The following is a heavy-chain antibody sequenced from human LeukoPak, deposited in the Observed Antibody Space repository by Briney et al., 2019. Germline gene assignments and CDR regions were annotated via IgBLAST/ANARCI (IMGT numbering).Heavy chain of an antibody. J-gene: IGHJ5*02. CDR1: GFTFSNYW. V-gene: IGHV3-7*05. CDR2: IKQDGSEK. Sequence: AGGSLRLSCAASGFTFSNYWMIWVRQAPGKGLEWVGNIKQDGSEKRYADSVRGRLTISRDNAQTSLYLQMNSLRAEDTAVYYCARASKPWLQLTWGQGTLVTVSS. CDR3: ARASKPWLQLT. D-gene: IGHD5-24*01.